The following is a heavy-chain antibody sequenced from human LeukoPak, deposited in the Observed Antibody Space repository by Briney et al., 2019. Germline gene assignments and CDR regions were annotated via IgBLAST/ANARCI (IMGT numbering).Heavy chain of an antibody. V-gene: IGHV1-46*01. CDR1: GYTFTSYY. CDR2: INPSGGST. J-gene: IGHJ4*02. D-gene: IGHD1-26*01. Sequence: ASVKVSCKASGYTFTSYYMHWVRQAPGQGLEWMGIINPSGGSTSYAQKFQGRVTMTRDTSISTAYMELSRLRSDDTAVYYCARALDSGSYFGFYFDYWGQGTLVTVSS. CDR3: ARALDSGSYFGFYFDY.